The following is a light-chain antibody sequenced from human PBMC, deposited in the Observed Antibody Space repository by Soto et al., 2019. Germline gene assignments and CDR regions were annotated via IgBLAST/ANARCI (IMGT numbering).Light chain of an antibody. CDR2: AAS. V-gene: IGKV3-20*01. Sequence: IVLTQSPGTLSLSPGERATLSCRASQSVSSSYLAWYQQKAGQAPRLLIYAASVRANDITARFSGSGSGTEFTLTISRLEPEDFAVYFCHQRQSWPRTFGQGTKVDIK. J-gene: IGKJ1*01. CDR3: HQRQSWPRT. CDR1: QSVSSSY.